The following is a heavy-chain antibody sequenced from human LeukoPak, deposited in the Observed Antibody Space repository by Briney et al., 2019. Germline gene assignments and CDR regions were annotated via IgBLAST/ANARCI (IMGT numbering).Heavy chain of an antibody. CDR2: INHSGST. Sequence: SETLSLTCAVYGGSFSGYYWSWIRQPPGKGLEWIGEINHSGSTNYNPSLKSRVTISVDTSKNQFSLKLSSVTAADTAVYYCARGFGELLPVYYYYYMDVWGKGTTVTVSS. D-gene: IGHD3-10*01. J-gene: IGHJ6*03. CDR3: ARGFGELLPVYYYYYMDV. CDR1: GGSFSGYY. V-gene: IGHV4-34*01.